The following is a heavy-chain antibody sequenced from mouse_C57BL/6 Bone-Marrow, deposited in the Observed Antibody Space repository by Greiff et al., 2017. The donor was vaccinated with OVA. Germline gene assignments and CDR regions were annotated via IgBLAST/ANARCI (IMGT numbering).Heavy chain of an antibody. D-gene: IGHD2-4*01. Sequence: EVQGVESGGGLVQPGGSLSLSCAASGFTFTDYYMSWVRQPPGKALEWLGFIRNKANGYTTEYSASVKGRFTISRDNSQSILYLQMNALRAEDSATYYCARYGDYGGAMDYWGQGTSVTVSS. V-gene: IGHV7-3*01. CDR2: IRNKANGYTT. CDR1: GFTFTDYY. J-gene: IGHJ4*01. CDR3: ARYGDYGGAMDY.